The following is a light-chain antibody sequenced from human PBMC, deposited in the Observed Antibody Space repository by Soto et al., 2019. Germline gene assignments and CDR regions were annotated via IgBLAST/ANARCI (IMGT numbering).Light chain of an antibody. CDR2: GIS. V-gene: IGKV3-20*01. J-gene: IGKJ5*01. CDR3: QHYDYVPP. CDR1: QSISSGH. Sequence: EIVLTQSPGTLSLSPGERATLSCRASQSISSGHLAWYQQRPGQAPRLLMYGISSRATGTPDRFSGSGSGTDFTLTIRGLEPEHFAVYSCQHYDYVPPFGPGTRLEI.